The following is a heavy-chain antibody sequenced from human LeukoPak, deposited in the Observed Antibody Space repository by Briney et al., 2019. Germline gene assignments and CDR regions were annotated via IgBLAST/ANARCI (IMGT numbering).Heavy chain of an antibody. D-gene: IGHD3-16*02. CDR3: TRDYRGKDV. CDR1: GFTFSTYW. J-gene: IGHJ6*02. CDR2: IKQDGSDK. Sequence: GGFLRLSCAASGFTFSTYWMSWVRQAPGKGLEWVANIKQDGSDKFYADSMKGRFTISRDNAKNSVYLQMDSLRVEDTAVYYCTRDYRGKDVWGRGTTVTVSS. V-gene: IGHV3-7*01.